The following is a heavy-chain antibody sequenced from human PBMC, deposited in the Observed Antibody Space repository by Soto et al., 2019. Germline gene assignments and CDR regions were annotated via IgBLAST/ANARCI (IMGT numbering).Heavy chain of an antibody. D-gene: IGHD3-16*02. J-gene: IGHJ3*02. Sequence: SETLSLTCTVSGGSINSYYWSWIRQPPGKGLEWIGYIYYSGSTNYNPSLKSRVTISVDTSKNQFSLKLSSVTAADTAVYYCARVTITFGGVIVPDAFDIWGQGTMVTVSS. CDR3: ARVTITFGGVIVPDAFDI. CDR1: GGSINSYY. CDR2: IYYSGST. V-gene: IGHV4-59*01.